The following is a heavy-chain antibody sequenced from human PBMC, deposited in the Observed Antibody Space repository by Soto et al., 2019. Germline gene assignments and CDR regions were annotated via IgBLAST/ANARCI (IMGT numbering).Heavy chain of an antibody. CDR1: GFTFSSYG. D-gene: IGHD5-12*01. V-gene: IGHV3-33*01. CDR3: ARGLEMATIERFEY. J-gene: IGHJ4*02. CDR2: IWYDGSNK. Sequence: GGSLRLSCAASGFTFSSYGMHWVRQAPGKGLEWVAVIWYDGSNKYYADSVKGRFTISRDNSKNTLYLQMNSLRAEDTAVYYCARGLEMATIERFEYWGQGTLVTVSS.